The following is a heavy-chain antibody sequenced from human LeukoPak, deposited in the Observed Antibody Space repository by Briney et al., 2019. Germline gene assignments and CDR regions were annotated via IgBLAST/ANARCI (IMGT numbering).Heavy chain of an antibody. V-gene: IGHV3-23*01. J-gene: IGHJ4*02. D-gene: IGHD3-3*01. CDR3: AKHFGVVTSYYFDY. CDR2: ISGSGGST. Sequence: GGSLRLSCAASGLTFSSYAMSWVRQAPGKGLEWVSAISGSGGSTYYADSVKGRFTISRDNSKNTLYLQMNSLRAEDTAVYYCAKHFGVVTSYYFDYWGQGTLVTVSS. CDR1: GLTFSSYA.